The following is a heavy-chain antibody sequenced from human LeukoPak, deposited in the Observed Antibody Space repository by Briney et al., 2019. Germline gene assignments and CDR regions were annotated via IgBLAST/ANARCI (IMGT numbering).Heavy chain of an antibody. V-gene: IGHV4-59*01. CDR2: IYYSAST. Sequence: PSETLSLTCTVSGGSISSYYWSWIRQPPGKGVEWIGYIYYSASTNYNPSLNSRVTISVATSKNQFSLKLSSVTAADTAVYYCAREYGGSSWFDPWGQGTLVTVSS. D-gene: IGHD6-13*01. CDR1: GGSISSYY. J-gene: IGHJ5*02. CDR3: AREYGGSSWFDP.